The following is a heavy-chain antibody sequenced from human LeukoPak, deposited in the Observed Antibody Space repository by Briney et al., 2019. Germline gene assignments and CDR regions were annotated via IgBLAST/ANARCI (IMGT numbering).Heavy chain of an antibody. CDR3: ARVGATPRYYNYYGMDV. J-gene: IGHJ6*02. V-gene: IGHV4-39*07. CDR1: GDSISSSIYY. D-gene: IGHD1-26*01. CDR2: IYYNANT. Sequence: SETLSLTCTVSGDSISSSIYYWGWIRQPPGKGLEWIGSIYYNANTYYNPSLKSRITISVDTSKNQFSLRLSSVTAADTAVYYCARVGATPRYYNYYGMDVWGQGTTVTVSS.